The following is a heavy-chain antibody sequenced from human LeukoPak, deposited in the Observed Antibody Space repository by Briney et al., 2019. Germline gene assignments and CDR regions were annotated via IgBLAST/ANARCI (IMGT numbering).Heavy chain of an antibody. CDR1: GVTFSSYA. J-gene: IGHJ3*02. CDR3: ARPAGVGYYDSSGYQNTDAFDI. D-gene: IGHD3-22*01. Sequence: GGSLRLSCAASGVTFSSYAMHWVRQAPGKGLEWVAVISYDGSNKYYADSVKGRFTISRDNSKNTLYLQMNSLRAEDTAVYYCARPAGVGYYDSSGYQNTDAFDIWGQGTMVTVSS. V-gene: IGHV3-30-3*01. CDR2: ISYDGSNK.